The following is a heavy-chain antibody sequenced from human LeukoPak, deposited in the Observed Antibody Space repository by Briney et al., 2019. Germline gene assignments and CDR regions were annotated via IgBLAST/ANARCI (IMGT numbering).Heavy chain of an antibody. CDR2: INHSGST. Sequence: PSETLSLTCAVYGGSFSGYYWSWIRQPPGKGLEWIGEINHSGSTNYNPSLKSRVTISVDTSKNQFSLKLSFVTAADTAVYYCARDGEDLGWLDPWGQGTLVTVSS. J-gene: IGHJ5*02. V-gene: IGHV4-34*01. D-gene: IGHD3-10*01. CDR1: GGSFSGYY. CDR3: ARDGEDLGWLDP.